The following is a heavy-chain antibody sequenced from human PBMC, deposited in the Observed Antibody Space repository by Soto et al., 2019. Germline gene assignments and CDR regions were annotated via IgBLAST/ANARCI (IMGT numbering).Heavy chain of an antibody. D-gene: IGHD6-19*01. J-gene: IGHJ4*02. CDR3: ARVSSGWSGRYFDY. CDR2: INAGNGNT. Sequence: GASVKVSCKASGYTFTSCAMRWVRQAPGQRLEWMGWINAGNGNTKYSQKFQGRVTITRDTSASTAYMELSSLRSEDTAVYYCARVSSGWSGRYFDYWGQGTLVTVSS. CDR1: GYTFTSCA. V-gene: IGHV1-3*01.